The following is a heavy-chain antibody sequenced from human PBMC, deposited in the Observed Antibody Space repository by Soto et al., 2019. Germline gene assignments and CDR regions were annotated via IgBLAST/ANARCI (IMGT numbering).Heavy chain of an antibody. Sequence: SVKVSCKASGGTFSSYAISWVRQAPGQGLEWMGGIIPIFGTANYAQKFQGRVTITADKSTSTAYVELSSLRSEDTAVYYCAREERGLELPSIVYGMDVWGQGTTVTV. CDR2: IIPIFGTA. D-gene: IGHD1-7*01. CDR1: GGTFSSYA. V-gene: IGHV1-69*06. CDR3: AREERGLELPSIVYGMDV. J-gene: IGHJ6*02.